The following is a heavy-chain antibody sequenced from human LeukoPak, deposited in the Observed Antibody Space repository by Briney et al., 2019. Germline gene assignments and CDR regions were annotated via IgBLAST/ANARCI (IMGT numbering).Heavy chain of an antibody. J-gene: IGHJ4*02. CDR1: AFTFSDYS. CDR3: ARGTGYFSSGNYYDLDY. D-gene: IGHD1-26*01. Sequence: AGGSLRLSCAASAFTFSDYSMNWVRQAPGKGLEWISYISTSSSPIYYADSVKGRFTISRDNAKNSLYLQMSSLRAEDTAVYYCARGTGYFSSGNYYDLDYWGQGTLVTVSS. CDR2: ISTSSSPI. V-gene: IGHV3-48*01.